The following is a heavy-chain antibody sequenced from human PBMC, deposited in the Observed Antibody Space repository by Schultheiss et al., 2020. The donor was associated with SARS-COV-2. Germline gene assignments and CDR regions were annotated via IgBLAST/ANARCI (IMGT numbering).Heavy chain of an antibody. Sequence: GESLKISCAASGFTVITNYMSWVRQAPGKGLEWVSAISGSGGSTYYADSVKGRFTISRDNSKNTLYLQMNSLRAEDTAVYYCARDRGSGWPYYYYYMDVWGKGTTVTVSS. CDR1: GFTVITNY. D-gene: IGHD6-19*01. V-gene: IGHV3-53*01. J-gene: IGHJ6*03. CDR2: ISGSGGST. CDR3: ARDRGSGWPYYYYYMDV.